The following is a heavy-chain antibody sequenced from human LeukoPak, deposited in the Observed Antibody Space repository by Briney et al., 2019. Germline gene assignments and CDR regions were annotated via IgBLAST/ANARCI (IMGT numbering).Heavy chain of an antibody. CDR3: ASTGRARPFDY. CDR1: GVSISSYY. V-gene: IGHV4-59*08. Sequence: PSETLSLTCTVSGVSISSYYWSWIRQPPGKGLEWIGYIYYSGSTNYNPSLKSRVTISVDTSKNQFSLKLSSVTAADTAVYYCASTGRARPFDYWGQGTLVTVSS. CDR2: IYYSGST. J-gene: IGHJ4*02. D-gene: IGHD1-14*01.